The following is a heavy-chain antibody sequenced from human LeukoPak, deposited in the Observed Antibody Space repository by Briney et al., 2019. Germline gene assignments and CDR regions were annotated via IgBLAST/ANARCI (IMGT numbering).Heavy chain of an antibody. Sequence: ASVKVSCKPSVYTFTGYYMHWVRQTPGQGVEWMGRIYPNSGGTNCAQKFQGRVTMTRDTSISTAYMELSRLRSDDTAAYYCARAQGGDPHHYWGQGTLVIVSS. J-gene: IGHJ4*02. CDR1: VYTFTGYY. V-gene: IGHV1-2*06. D-gene: IGHD4-17*01. CDR2: IYPNSGGT. CDR3: ARAQGGDPHHY.